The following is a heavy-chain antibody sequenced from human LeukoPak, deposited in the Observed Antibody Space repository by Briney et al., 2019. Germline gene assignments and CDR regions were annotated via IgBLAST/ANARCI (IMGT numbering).Heavy chain of an antibody. CDR1: GGSISSYY. CDR3: ASIGRFGESMGDY. Sequence: SETLSLTCTVSGGSISSYYWSWIRQPPGKGLEWIGYIYYSGSTNYNPSLKSRVTISVDTSKNQFSLKLSSVTAADTAVCYCASIGRFGESMGDYWGQGTLVTVSS. CDR2: IYYSGST. V-gene: IGHV4-59*08. J-gene: IGHJ4*02. D-gene: IGHD3-10*01.